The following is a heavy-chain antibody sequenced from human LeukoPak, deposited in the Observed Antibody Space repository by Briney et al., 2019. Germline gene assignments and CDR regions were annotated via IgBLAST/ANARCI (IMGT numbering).Heavy chain of an antibody. J-gene: IGHJ4*02. Sequence: SETLSLTCTVSGGSISSYYWSWIRQPAGKGLEWIGRIYTSGSTNYNPSLKSRVTMSVDTSKNQFSLKLSSVTAADTAVYYCARSGGDVIRRPYYFDYWGQGTLVTVSS. CDR1: GGSISSYY. CDR2: IYTSGST. CDR3: ARSGGDVIRRPYYFDY. D-gene: IGHD2-21*01. V-gene: IGHV4-4*07.